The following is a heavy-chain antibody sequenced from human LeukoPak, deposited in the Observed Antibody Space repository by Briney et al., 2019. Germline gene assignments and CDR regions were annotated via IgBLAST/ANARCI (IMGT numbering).Heavy chain of an antibody. CDR3: TSKGGALNYFDY. D-gene: IGHD1-26*01. Sequence: GGSLRLSCAASGFTFSAYEMNWVRQAPGKGLERVSYISSSGSTIYYADSLKGRFTISRDNAKNLLYLQMNSLRAEDTAVYYCTSKGGALNYFDYWGQGTLVTVSS. J-gene: IGHJ4*02. CDR2: ISSSGSTI. V-gene: IGHV3-48*03. CDR1: GFTFSAYE.